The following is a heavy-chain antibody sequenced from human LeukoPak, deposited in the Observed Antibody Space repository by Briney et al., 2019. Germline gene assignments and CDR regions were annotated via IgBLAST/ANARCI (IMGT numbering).Heavy chain of an antibody. V-gene: IGHV4-39*01. J-gene: IGHJ4*02. CDR2: IYYSGNT. CDR3: ASMRRTYYYGSSAGKFDY. D-gene: IGHD3-22*01. Sequence: SETLSLTCTVSGVSISSSNSYWGWIRQPPGKGLEWIGSIYYSGNTYYNASLKSQVSISIDTSKNQFSLKLSSVTAADTAVYYCASMRRTYYYGSSAGKFDYWGQGTLVTVSS. CDR1: GVSISSSNSY.